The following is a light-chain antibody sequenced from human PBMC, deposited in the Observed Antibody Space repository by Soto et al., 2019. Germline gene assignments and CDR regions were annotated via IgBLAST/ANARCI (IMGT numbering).Light chain of an antibody. Sequence: IVVTQCAATLSVSPGDRATLSCRPSETIXSNLDWYQQKLGQAPRFIXDCASTMATGSPARLSGSGSGTEFTLPISSLQSENFAVYYCQQYKNWTMTFGQGTKVDI. CDR2: CAS. CDR1: ETIXSN. J-gene: IGKJ1*01. CDR3: QQYKNWTMT. V-gene: IGKV3-15*01.